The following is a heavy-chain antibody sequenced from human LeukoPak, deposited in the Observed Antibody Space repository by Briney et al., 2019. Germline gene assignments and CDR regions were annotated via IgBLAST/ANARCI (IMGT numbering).Heavy chain of an antibody. V-gene: IGHV3-21*01. CDR2: ISTRSTYI. D-gene: IGHD1-26*01. CDR1: GLTFSSYS. CDR3: ARGSGSSPLDY. Sequence: GGSLRLSCAASGLTFSSYSMNWVRQAPGKGLEWVSSISTRSTYIYYADSVKGRFTISRDNAENSLYLQMNSLGAEDTAVYYCARGSGSSPLDYWGQGTLVTVSS. J-gene: IGHJ4*02.